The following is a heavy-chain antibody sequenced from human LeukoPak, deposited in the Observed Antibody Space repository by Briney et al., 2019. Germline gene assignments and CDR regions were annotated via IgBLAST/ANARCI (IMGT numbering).Heavy chain of an antibody. J-gene: IGHJ4*02. Sequence: GGSLRLSCAASGFTFSSYAMSWVRQAPGKGLEWVSAISGSGGSTYYADSVKGRFTISRDNSKNTLDLQMNSLRAEDTAVYYCAKSSLEARYYDSSGYQDYWGQGTLVTVSS. D-gene: IGHD3-22*01. CDR1: GFTFSSYA. CDR3: AKSSLEARYYDSSGYQDY. CDR2: ISGSGGST. V-gene: IGHV3-23*01.